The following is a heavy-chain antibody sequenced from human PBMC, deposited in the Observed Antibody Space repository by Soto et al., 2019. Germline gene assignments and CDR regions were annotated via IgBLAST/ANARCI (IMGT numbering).Heavy chain of an antibody. CDR3: ARESCDNSDGLHI. V-gene: IGHV3-74*01. CDR2: INSDGSST. J-gene: IGHJ3*02. CDR1: GLTVRNYW. D-gene: IGHD1-20*01. Sequence: GGSLRLSCAASGLTVRNYWMHWVRQAAGKGLVWVSRINSDGSSTRYADSVTGRFTISRENAKNTLCLQMNSQRAEDTAVYDCARESCDNSDGLHIWGQGTLVTV.